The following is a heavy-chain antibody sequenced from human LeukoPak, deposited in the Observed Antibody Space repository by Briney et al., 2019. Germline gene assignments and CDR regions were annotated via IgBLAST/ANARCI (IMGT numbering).Heavy chain of an antibody. CDR3: ARGITMVRGVHYYMDV. CDR2: MNPNSGNT. Sequence: ASVKVSCKASGYTFTSYDINWVRQATGQGLEWMGWMNPNSGNTGYAQKFQGRVTITRNTSISTAYMELSSLRSEDTAVYYCARGITMVRGVHYYMDVWGKGTTVTVSS. J-gene: IGHJ6*03. D-gene: IGHD3-10*01. CDR1: GYTFTSYD. V-gene: IGHV1-8*03.